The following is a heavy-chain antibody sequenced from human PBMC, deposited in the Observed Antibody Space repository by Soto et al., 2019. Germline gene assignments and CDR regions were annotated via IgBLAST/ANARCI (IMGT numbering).Heavy chain of an antibody. CDR1: GDSISNSRFY. Sequence: SETLSLTYGVSGDSISNSRFYGAWIRQPPGEGLEWIGSIYHTGNAYYNPSLKSRVTISVDTSKNQFSLKVTSVTAADTALYYCARDYFDSSDYTTNWFDPWGQGTLVTVS. J-gene: IGHJ5*02. CDR3: ARDYFDSSDYTTNWFDP. CDR2: IYHTGNA. V-gene: IGHV4-39*01. D-gene: IGHD3-22*01.